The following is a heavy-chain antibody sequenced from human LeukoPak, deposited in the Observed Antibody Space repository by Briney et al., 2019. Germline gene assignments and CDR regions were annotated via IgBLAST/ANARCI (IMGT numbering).Heavy chain of an antibody. CDR2: ISYDGSNK. Sequence: PGRSLRLSCAASGFTFSSYGMHWVRQAPGKGLEWVAVISYDGSNKYYADSVKGRFTISRDKSKNTLYLQMNSLRAEDTAVYYCAKGDTAMVYFDYWGQGTLVTVSS. D-gene: IGHD5-18*01. CDR1: GFTFSSYG. CDR3: AKGDTAMVYFDY. V-gene: IGHV3-30*18. J-gene: IGHJ4*02.